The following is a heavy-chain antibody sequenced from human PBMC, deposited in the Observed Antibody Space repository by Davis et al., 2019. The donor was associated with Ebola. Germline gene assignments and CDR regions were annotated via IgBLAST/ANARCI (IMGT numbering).Heavy chain of an antibody. V-gene: IGHV4-31*03. CDR3: ARAPWYYGSGSRYYFDY. CDR2: LYYSGST. D-gene: IGHD3-10*01. Sequence: MPSDTLSLTCTVPGGSISSGGYYWSWIRQHPGKGLEWIGYLYYSGSTYYNPSLKSRVTISVDTSKNQFSLKLSSVTAADTAVYYCARAPWYYGSGSRYYFDYWGQGTLVTVSS. CDR1: GGSISSGGYY. J-gene: IGHJ4*02.